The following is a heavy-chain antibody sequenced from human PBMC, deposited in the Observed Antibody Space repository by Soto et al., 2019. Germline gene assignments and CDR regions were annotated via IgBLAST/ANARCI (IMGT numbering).Heavy chain of an antibody. J-gene: IGHJ4*02. Sequence: SSETLSLTCTVSGGSVSSGSYYWSWIRQPPGKGLEWIGYIYYSGSTNYNPSLKSRVTISVDTSKNQFSLKLSSVTAADTAVYYCARDRLRALYYWGQGTRVTVSS. CDR2: IYYSGST. CDR1: GGSVSSGSYY. V-gene: IGHV4-61*01. CDR3: ARDRLRALYY.